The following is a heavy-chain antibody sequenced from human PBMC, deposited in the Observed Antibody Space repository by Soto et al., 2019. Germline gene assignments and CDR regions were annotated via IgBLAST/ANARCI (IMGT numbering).Heavy chain of an antibody. CDR2: IYSGGDT. J-gene: IGHJ4*02. V-gene: IGHV3-66*01. CDR3: ATHPSSGY. CDR1: GFTVSNNY. Sequence: EVQLVESGGGLVQPGGSLRLSCEASGFTVSNNYMNWVRQAPGKGLEWVSVIYSGGDTYYADSVKGRFTISRDNSKNTLSLQMNSLRAEDTAIYYCATHPSSGYWGQGTLVTVSS. D-gene: IGHD6-25*01.